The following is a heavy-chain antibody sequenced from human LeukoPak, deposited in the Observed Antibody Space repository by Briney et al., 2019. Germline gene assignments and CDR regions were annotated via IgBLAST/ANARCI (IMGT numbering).Heavy chain of an antibody. CDR1: GGSISSGSYY. Sequence: PPQTLSLTCTVSGGSISSGSYYWSWIRQPAGKGLEWIGHIYTSGSTNYNPSLKSRVTISVDTSENQFSLKLSSVTAADTAVYYCARDGGRVRDGKWAYYYGMDVWGQGTTVTVSS. J-gene: IGHJ6*02. V-gene: IGHV4-61*09. D-gene: IGHD5-24*01. CDR3: ARDGGRVRDGKWAYYYGMDV. CDR2: IYTSGST.